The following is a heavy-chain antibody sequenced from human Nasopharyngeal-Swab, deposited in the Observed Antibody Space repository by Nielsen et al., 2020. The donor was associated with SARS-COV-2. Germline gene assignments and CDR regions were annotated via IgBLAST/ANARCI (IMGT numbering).Heavy chain of an antibody. CDR2: ITHDGSKK. D-gene: IGHD3-9*01. CDR1: GFTFSRYA. CDR3: AKDSGYLDWDGMDV. J-gene: IGHJ6*02. V-gene: IGHV3-30*18. Sequence: GESLKISCAASGFTFSRYAIHWVRQAPGKGLEWVTFITHDGSKKGYADSVKGRFTISRDNPKNTVYLQMNSLRAEDTAVYYCAKDSGYLDWDGMDVWGQGITVTVSS.